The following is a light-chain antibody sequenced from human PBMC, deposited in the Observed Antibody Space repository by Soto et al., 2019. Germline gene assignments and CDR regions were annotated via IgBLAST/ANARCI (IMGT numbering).Light chain of an antibody. CDR2: DAS. CDR3: QQSDSTPYT. CDR1: QTISTY. J-gene: IGKJ2*01. V-gene: IGKV1-39*01. Sequence: DIQMTQSPSSLSASVGDRVTITCRASQTISTYLNRYQQKPGKAPRLLIYDASSLLSGVPSRFSGSGSGTDFTITIASLQPEDFSTYYCQQSDSTPYTFGQGTKVEI.